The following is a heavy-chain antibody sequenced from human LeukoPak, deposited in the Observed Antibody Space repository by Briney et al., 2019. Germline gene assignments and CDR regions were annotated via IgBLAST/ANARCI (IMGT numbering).Heavy chain of an antibody. CDR2: ISWNSGSI. V-gene: IGHV3-9*01. Sequence: LRLSCAASGFTFDDYAMHWVRQAPGKGLEWVSGISWNSGSIGYADSVKGRFTISRDNAKNSLYLQMNSLRAEDTALYYCAKDGIPGRATYYFDYWGQGTLVTVSS. CDR1: GFTFDDYA. J-gene: IGHJ4*02. CDR3: AKDGIPGRATYYFDY. D-gene: IGHD1-26*01.